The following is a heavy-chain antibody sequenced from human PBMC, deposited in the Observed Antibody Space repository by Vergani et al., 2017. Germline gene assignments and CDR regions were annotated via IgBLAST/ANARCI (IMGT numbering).Heavy chain of an antibody. CDR3: ATIGYRRWGYYFDY. J-gene: IGHJ4*02. D-gene: IGHD2-2*02. V-gene: IGHV4-34*01. CDR1: GGSFSGYY. CDR2: INHSGSD. Sequence: QVQLQQWGAGLLKPSETLSLTCAVHGGSFSGYYWSWIRQPPGKGLEWIGEINHSGSDNYNPSLKSRVTVSVDESRNLFSLRLNSVTAADTAVYYCATIGYRRWGYYFDYWGQGILVTVSS.